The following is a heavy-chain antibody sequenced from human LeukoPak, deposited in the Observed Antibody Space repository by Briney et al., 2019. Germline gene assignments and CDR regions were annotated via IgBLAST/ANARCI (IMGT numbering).Heavy chain of an antibody. V-gene: IGHV3-23*01. CDR3: ATLNTPFDY. CDR2: ISSSGGNT. Sequence: GGSLRLSCAASGFTFSSYAMSWVRQAPGKGLEWVSSISSSGGNTYYAGSVRGRFTISRDNSKNTLYLQMRSLRAEDTAVYFCATLNTPFDYWGQGILVTVSS. J-gene: IGHJ4*02. D-gene: IGHD2-15*01. CDR1: GFTFSSYA.